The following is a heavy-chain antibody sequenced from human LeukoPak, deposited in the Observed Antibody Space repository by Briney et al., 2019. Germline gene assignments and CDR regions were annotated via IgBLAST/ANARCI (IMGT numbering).Heavy chain of an antibody. CDR3: ARHRHTAMETFDH. V-gene: IGHV4-39*01. Sequence: PSETLSLTCTVSGVSISSSYQYWGWVRQPPGKGLEWIGSMYYIGTPYYNPSHESPVTISVDTSKNQFSLKLRYVTASDTAVYYCARHRHTAMETFDHWGQGALVTVS. CDR2: MYYIGTP. D-gene: IGHD5-18*01. CDR1: GVSISSSYQY. J-gene: IGHJ4*02.